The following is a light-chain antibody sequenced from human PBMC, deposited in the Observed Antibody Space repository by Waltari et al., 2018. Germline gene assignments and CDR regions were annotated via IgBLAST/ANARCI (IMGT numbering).Light chain of an antibody. Sequence: QSALTQPASVSGSPGQSITISCTGTSSDVGGYNFVSWYQQHPGKVPKLIIYDVTNRPSGVSNRFSGSKSGNTASLTISGLQAEDEADYYCSSYTTSSTYVFGTGTKVTV. CDR2: DVT. V-gene: IGLV2-14*03. J-gene: IGLJ1*01. CDR3: SSYTTSSTYV. CDR1: SSDVGGYNF.